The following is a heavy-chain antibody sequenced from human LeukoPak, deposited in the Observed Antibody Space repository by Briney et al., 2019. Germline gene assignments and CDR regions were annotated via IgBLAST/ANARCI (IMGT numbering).Heavy chain of an antibody. D-gene: IGHD3-16*01. J-gene: IGHJ3*02. V-gene: IGHV4-61*01. CDR2: IYYSGST. CDR1: GGSVSSGPSY. Sequence: SETLSLTCTVSGGSVSSGPSYWSWTRQPPGKGLDWIGYIYYSGSTNYNPSLKSRVTISVDTSKNQFSLKLNSVTAADTAVYYCARKGGLWEKDAFDIWGQGTMVTVSS. CDR3: ARKGGLWEKDAFDI.